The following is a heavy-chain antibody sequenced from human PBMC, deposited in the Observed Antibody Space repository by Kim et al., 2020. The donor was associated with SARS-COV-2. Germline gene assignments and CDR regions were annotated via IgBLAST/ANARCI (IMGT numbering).Heavy chain of an antibody. Sequence: SVKVSCKASGGTFSSYAISWVRQAPGQGLEWMGGIIPIFGTANYAQKFQDRVTITADESTSTAYMELSSLRSEDTAVYYCAEGGIQRGDAFDIWGQGTMVTVSS. D-gene: IGHD5-18*01. J-gene: IGHJ3*02. V-gene: IGHV1-69*13. CDR2: IIPIFGTA. CDR3: AEGGIQRGDAFDI. CDR1: GGTFSSYA.